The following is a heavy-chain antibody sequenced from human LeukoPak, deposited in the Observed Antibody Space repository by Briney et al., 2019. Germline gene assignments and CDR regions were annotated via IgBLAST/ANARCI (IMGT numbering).Heavy chain of an antibody. CDR2: ISSSSSYI. J-gene: IGHJ4*02. V-gene: IGHV3-21*01. CDR1: GFTFSSYS. CDR3: ASVKQYQLPLAYFDY. Sequence: PGGSLRLSCAASGFTFSSYSMNWVRQAPGKGLEWVSSISSSSSYIYYADSVKGRFTISRDNAKNSLYLQMNSLRAEDTAVYYCASVKQYQLPLAYFDYWGQGTLVTVSS. D-gene: IGHD2-2*01.